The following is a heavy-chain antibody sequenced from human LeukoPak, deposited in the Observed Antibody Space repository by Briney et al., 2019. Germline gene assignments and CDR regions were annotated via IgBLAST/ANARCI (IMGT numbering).Heavy chain of an antibody. J-gene: IGHJ5*02. CDR2: ISSSGSTI. Sequence: GGSLRLSCTASGLPFSSYEMNWVRQAPGKGLEWVSYISSSGSTIYYADSVKGRFTISRDNAKNSLYLQMNSLRAEDTAVYYCAGYSWFDPWGQGTLVTVSS. V-gene: IGHV3-48*03. CDR3: AGYSWFDP. D-gene: IGHD5-18*01. CDR1: GLPFSSYE.